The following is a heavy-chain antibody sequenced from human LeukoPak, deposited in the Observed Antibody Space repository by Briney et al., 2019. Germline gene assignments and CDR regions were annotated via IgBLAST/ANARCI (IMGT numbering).Heavy chain of an antibody. CDR2: IYYSGST. D-gene: IGHD3-10*01. J-gene: IGHJ5*02. CDR3: ARSLRMVRGTQYNWFDP. CDR1: GGSISSYY. V-gene: IGHV4-59*12. Sequence: SETLSLTCTVSGGSISSYYWSWIRQPPGKGLEWIGYIYYSGSTNYNPSLKSRVTISVDTSKNQFSLKLSSVTAADTAVYYCARSLRMVRGTQYNWFDPWGQGTLVTVSS.